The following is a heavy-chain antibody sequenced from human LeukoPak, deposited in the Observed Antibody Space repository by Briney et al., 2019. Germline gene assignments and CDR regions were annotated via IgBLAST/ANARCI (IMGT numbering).Heavy chain of an antibody. V-gene: IGHV4-59*01. D-gene: IGHD3-10*01. J-gene: IGHJ6*02. Sequence: PSETLSLTCTVSGGSISSYYWSWIRQPPGKRLGWIGYIYYSGSTNYNPSLKSRVTISVDTSKNQFSLKLSSVTAADTAVYYCARAGHLWFGELLYYYYGMDVWGQGTTVTVSS. CDR3: ARAGHLWFGELLYYYYGMDV. CDR1: GGSISSYY. CDR2: IYYSGST.